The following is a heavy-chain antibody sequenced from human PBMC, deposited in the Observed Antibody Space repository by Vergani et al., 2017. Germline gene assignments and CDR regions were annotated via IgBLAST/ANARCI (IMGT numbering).Heavy chain of an antibody. CDR3: ARDPSVAGTYYYYMDV. J-gene: IGHJ6*03. CDR1: GFTFSSYW. CDR2: IKQDGSEK. V-gene: IGHV3-7*01. Sequence: EVQLVESGGGLVQPGGSLRLSCAASGFTFSSYWMSWVRQAPGKGLEWVANIKQDGSEKYYVDSVKGRFTISRANAKNSLYLQMNSLRAEDTAVYYGARDPSVAGTYYYYMDVWGKGTTVTVSS. D-gene: IGHD6-19*01.